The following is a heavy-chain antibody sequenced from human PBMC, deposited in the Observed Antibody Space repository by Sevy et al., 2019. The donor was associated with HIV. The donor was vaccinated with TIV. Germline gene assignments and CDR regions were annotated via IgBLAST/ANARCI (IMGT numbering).Heavy chain of an antibody. D-gene: IGHD3-22*01. V-gene: IGHV4-38-2*01. CDR2: IYHSGST. CDR3: AVNYYDSSGYPRYMDV. Sequence: SETLSLTCAVSGYSISSGYYWGWIRQPPGKWLEWIGSIYHSGSTYYNPSLKSRVTISVDTSKNQFSLKLSSVTAADTAVYYCAVNYYDSSGYPRYMDVWGKGTTVTVSS. CDR1: GYSISSGYY. J-gene: IGHJ6*03.